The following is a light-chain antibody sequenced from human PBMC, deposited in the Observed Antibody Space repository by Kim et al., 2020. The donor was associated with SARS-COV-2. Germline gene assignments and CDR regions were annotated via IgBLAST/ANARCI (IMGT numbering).Light chain of an antibody. CDR1: STTNGNRN. Sequence: GQRVTDSWSRDSTTNGNRNVYWYQQYPGAAPKLLIYRNNQRPSGVPDRFSGSKSGTSASLAISGLRSEDEADYYCAVWDDSLSGRVFGGGTQLTVL. CDR2: RNN. J-gene: IGLJ3*02. V-gene: IGLV1-47*01. CDR3: AVWDDSLSGRV.